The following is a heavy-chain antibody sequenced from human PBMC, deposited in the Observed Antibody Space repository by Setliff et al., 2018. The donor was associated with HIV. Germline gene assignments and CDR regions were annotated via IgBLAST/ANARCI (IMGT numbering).Heavy chain of an antibody. V-gene: IGHV4-39*07. J-gene: IGHJ4*02. Sequence: SETLSLTCTVSGGSISSSTYYWGWIRQPPGKGLEWIGNIHFSGSTYYNPSLKSRVTISVDTSKNQFSLKLSSVTAADTAVYYCARDLREVGGGSYADYWGQGTLVTVSS. D-gene: IGHD1-26*01. CDR1: GGSISSSTYY. CDR2: IHFSGST. CDR3: ARDLREVGGGSYADY.